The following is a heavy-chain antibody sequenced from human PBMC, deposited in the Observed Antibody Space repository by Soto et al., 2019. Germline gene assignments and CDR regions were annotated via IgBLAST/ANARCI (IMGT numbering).Heavy chain of an antibody. CDR2: INPNSGDT. D-gene: IGHD3-22*01. CDR1: GLTVTGHY. J-gene: IGHJ4*02. Sequence: ASVKASCKASGLTVTGHYMRWVRQAHGQGLEWMGVINPNSGDTNYSQKFHGRVTVIRNTSISTAYMDLSRLRSDDTAVYYCARVHPYYYGSGSFDYWGQGTLVTGSS. V-gene: IGHV1-2*02. CDR3: ARVHPYYYGSGSFDY.